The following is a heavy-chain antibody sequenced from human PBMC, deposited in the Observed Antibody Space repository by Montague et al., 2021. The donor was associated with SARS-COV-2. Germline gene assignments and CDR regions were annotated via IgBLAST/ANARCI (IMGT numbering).Heavy chain of an antibody. CDR2: IYYSGST. J-gene: IGHJ4*02. Sequence: SETLSLTCTVSGGSISSYYWSWIRQPPGKGQEWIGYIYYSGSTNYNPSLKSRVTISVDTSKNQFSLKLSSVTAADTAAYYCARIWYSSGYQGIYYFDYWGQGTLVTVSS. V-gene: IGHV4-59*01. D-gene: IGHD3-22*01. CDR3: ARIWYSSGYQGIYYFDY. CDR1: GGSISSYY.